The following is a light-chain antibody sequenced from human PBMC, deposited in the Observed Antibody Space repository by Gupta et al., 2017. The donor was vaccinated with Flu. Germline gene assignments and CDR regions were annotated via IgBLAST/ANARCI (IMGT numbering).Light chain of an antibody. V-gene: IGKV1-17*01. CDR2: AAS. Sequence: IESTPSSSSLSASVGDRVTITGRASQGIRNDIGWYQQKPGYAPKRLIYAASSLQSGVTSRFSGSGSGREFTLTISSRQPEDFAAYYCRQHYSYPTLTFGGGTRVEIK. J-gene: IGKJ4*01. CDR3: RQHYSYPTLT. CDR1: QGIRND.